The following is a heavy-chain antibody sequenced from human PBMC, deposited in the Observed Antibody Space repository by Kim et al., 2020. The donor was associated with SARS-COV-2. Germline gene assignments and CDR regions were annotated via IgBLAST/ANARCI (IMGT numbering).Heavy chain of an antibody. D-gene: IGHD3-3*01. J-gene: IGHJ3*02. CDR2: INGSGGST. CDR3: AKDFFNAYDERDAFDI. V-gene: IGHV3-23*01. CDR1: GFTFSSYA. Sequence: GGSLRLSCAASGFTFSSYAMSWVRQAPGKGLEWVSAINGSGGSTYYADSVKGRFTISRDNSKNTLYLQMNSLRAEDTAVYYCAKDFFNAYDERDAFDIWGHGAIFTVSS.